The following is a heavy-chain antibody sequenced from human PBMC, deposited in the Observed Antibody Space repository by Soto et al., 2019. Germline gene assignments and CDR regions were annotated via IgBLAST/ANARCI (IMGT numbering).Heavy chain of an antibody. CDR2: IIPIFGTA. J-gene: IGHJ2*01. Sequence: QVQLVQSGAEVKKPGSSVTVSCKASGGTFSSYTISSVRQAPGQGLEWMGGIIPIFGTANYAQKFQGRVTITADESTSTAYMELSSLRSEDTAVYYCARGNHRWLQLWYFDLWGRGTLVTVSS. CDR3: ARGNHRWLQLWYFDL. D-gene: IGHD5-12*01. V-gene: IGHV1-69*12. CDR1: GGTFSSYT.